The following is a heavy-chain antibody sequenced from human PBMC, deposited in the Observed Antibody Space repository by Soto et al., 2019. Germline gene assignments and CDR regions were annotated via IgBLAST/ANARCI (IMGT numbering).Heavy chain of an antibody. CDR3: GRQPGHCGSTTCFGYYSVDV. V-gene: IGHV4-39*01. CDR1: GGSISSSSYS. D-gene: IGHD2-2*01. Sequence: QLQLQESGPRLVKPSETLSLTCSVSGGSISSSSYSWGWIRQPPGKGLEWIGTIYYSGSTHYNPSPEARVAISADTPSNQLSLRLSPVPAPDTAVYYCGRQPGHCGSTTCFGYYSVDVWGQGPTVTVS. CDR2: IYYSGST. J-gene: IGHJ6*02.